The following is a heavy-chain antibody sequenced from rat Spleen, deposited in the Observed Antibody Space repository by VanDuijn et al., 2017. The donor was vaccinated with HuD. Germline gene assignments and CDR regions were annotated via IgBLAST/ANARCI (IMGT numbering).Heavy chain of an antibody. V-gene: IGHV5S23*01. Sequence: EVQLVESGGGLVQPGRSLKLSCAASGFTFSDYNMAWVRQAPKKGLEWVASISSSGGSTYYRDSVKGRFTVSRDNAKSTLYLQMDSLRSEDTATYYCARRHFGYTDYFDYWGQGVMVTVSS. CDR2: ISSSGGST. J-gene: IGHJ2*01. D-gene: IGHD1-4*01. CDR3: ARRHFGYTDYFDY. CDR1: GFTFSDYN.